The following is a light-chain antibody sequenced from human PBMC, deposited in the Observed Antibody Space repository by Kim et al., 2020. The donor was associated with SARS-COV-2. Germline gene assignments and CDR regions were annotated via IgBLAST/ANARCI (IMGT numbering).Light chain of an antibody. V-gene: IGLV3-21*04. CDR1: NIGGKS. Sequence: PGKTDRITCGGNNIGGKSVRWYQQKPGQAPVLVIYYDSDRPSGIPERFSGSNSGNTATLTISGVEAVDEADYYCQVWDSSSDHPVFGGGTQLTVL. CDR2: YDS. J-gene: IGLJ3*02. CDR3: QVWDSSSDHPV.